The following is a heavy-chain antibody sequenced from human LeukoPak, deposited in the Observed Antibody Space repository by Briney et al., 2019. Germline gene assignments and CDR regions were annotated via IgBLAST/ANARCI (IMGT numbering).Heavy chain of an antibody. D-gene: IGHD3-10*01. CDR1: GGSISSSSYY. Sequence: SETLSLTCTVSGGSISSSSYYWGWLRQPPGKGREWIASIYYSGSTHYNPCLKSRVPISEDTSKNHFSLKLSSVTAADTAVYYCASGGLWFGDHPLPNWFDPWGQGTLVTVSS. CDR3: ASGGLWFGDHPLPNWFDP. V-gene: IGHV4-39*02. CDR2: IYYSGST. J-gene: IGHJ5*02.